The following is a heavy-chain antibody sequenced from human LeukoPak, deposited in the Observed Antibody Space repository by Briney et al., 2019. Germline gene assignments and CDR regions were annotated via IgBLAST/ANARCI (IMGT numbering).Heavy chain of an antibody. CDR2: IKQDGSEE. D-gene: IGHD3-9*01. Sequence: GGSLRLSCAASGFTFSSYWMSGVRQAPGKGLEWVANIKQDGSEEYYVDSVKGRFTISRDNAKNSLYLQMNSLRAEDTAVYYCARESRYFDWFPIMDVWGQGTTVTVSS. V-gene: IGHV3-7*01. CDR1: GFTFSSYW. CDR3: ARESRYFDWFPIMDV. J-gene: IGHJ6*02.